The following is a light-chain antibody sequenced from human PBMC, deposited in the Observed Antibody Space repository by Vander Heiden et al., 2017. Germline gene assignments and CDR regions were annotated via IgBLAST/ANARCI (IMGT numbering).Light chain of an antibody. J-gene: IGKJ2*01. V-gene: IGKV1-5*03. Sequence: DLQVTPSPSTLSASVGDRVTITCRASQSSSSWLAWYQQKPGKAPKLLIYKASSLESGVPSRFSGSGSGTEFTLTISSLQPDDFATYYCQQYNSYQYTFGQGTKLEIK. CDR1: QSSSSW. CDR2: KAS. CDR3: QQYNSYQYT.